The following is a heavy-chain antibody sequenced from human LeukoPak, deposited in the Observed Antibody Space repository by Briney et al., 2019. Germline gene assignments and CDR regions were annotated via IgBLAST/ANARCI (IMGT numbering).Heavy chain of an antibody. CDR1: GFTFSRYW. J-gene: IGHJ4*02. CDR3: ARESGYYYNDY. V-gene: IGHV3-74*01. Sequence: PGGTLRLSCAASGFTFSRYWMHWVRQGPGSGLVWVSRSNTDGSDTSYADSVKGRFTISRDNAKNTLYLQMNSLRVEDTAVYYCARESGYYYNDYWGQGALVTVSS. CDR2: SNTDGSDT. D-gene: IGHD2-15*01.